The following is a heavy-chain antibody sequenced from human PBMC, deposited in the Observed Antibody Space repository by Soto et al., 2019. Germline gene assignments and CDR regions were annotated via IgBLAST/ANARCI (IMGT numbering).Heavy chain of an antibody. CDR1: GFTFTRYS. CDR3: ARESEDLTSNFDY. J-gene: IGHJ4*02. CDR2: ISSTTHYI. V-gene: IGHV3-21*06. Sequence: GGSLRLSCAASGFTFTRYSMNWVRQAPGKGLEWVSSISSTTHYIYYADSMRGRFTISRDNAKNAVYLEMNSLRAEDTAVYYCARESEDLTSNFDYWGQGTLVTSPQ.